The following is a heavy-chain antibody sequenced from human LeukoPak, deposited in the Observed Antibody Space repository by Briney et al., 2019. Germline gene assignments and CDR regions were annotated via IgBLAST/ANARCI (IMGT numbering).Heavy chain of an antibody. CDR2: ISAYNGNT. J-gene: IGHJ3*02. Sequence: ASVKVSCKASGYTFTSYGISWVRQAPGQGLEWMGWISAYNGNTNYAQKLQGRVTMTTDTSTSTAYMELRSLRSDDTAVYYCASEASSSSSSDAFDIWGQGTMVTVSS. D-gene: IGHD6-6*01. CDR3: ASEASSSSSSDAFDI. CDR1: GYTFTSYG. V-gene: IGHV1-18*01.